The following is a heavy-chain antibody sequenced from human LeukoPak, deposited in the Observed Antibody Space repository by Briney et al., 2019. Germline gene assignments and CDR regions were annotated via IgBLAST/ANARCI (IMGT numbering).Heavy chain of an antibody. CDR2: INPKSGGT. V-gene: IGHV1-2*02. CDR1: GYTFTGYH. D-gene: IGHD3-22*01. J-gene: IGHJ4*02. CDR3: ARVIGRNDYYDSSGYLED. Sequence: ASVKVSYKSSGYTFTGYHMHGVRQAPGQGLDWMGLINPKSGGTNYAQKFQGRVTMTRDTSINTVYMELRRLRSDDTAVYYCARVIGRNDYYDSSGYLEDWGQGTLVTVSS.